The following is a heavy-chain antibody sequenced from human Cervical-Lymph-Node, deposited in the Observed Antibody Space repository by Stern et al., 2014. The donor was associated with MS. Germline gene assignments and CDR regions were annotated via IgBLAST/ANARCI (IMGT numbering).Heavy chain of an antibody. V-gene: IGHV2-5*02. CDR3: AHSRVKYCRGGTCYSSLFDY. CDR2: IFWDDDK. Sequence: LKESGPTLVKPTQTVTLTCTLSGFSVTTAGVGVGWIRQPPGKALEWLALIFWDDDKLYRPSLKNRLTITKDTSKNQVVLTMTNVDPMDTATYYCAHSRVKYCRGGTCYSSLFDYWGQGTLVTVSS. CDR1: GFSVTTAGVG. D-gene: IGHD2-15*01. J-gene: IGHJ4*02.